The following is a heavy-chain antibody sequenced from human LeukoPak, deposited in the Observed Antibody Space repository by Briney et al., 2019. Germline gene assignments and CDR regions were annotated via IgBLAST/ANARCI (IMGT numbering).Heavy chain of an antibody. Sequence: SETLSLTCAVSGVSSYDYYWSWVRQTPGKGLEWLGEINHSGYTNDSPSLKSRVTLSIDTSNEQFSLNLRSVTVADAGIYYCTRMTTGHDYWGQGTLVTVSS. J-gene: IGHJ4*02. D-gene: IGHD4-17*01. CDR1: GVSSYDYY. V-gene: IGHV4-34*01. CDR3: TRMTTGHDY. CDR2: INHSGYT.